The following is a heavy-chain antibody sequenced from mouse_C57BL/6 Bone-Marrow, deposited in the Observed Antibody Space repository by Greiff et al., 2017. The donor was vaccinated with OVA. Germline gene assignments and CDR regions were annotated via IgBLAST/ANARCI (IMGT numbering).Heavy chain of an antibody. J-gene: IGHJ2*01. V-gene: IGHV7-3*01. CDR3: ARSKLGPYFDY. D-gene: IGHD4-1*01. Sequence: EVKLVESGGGLVQPGGSLSLSCAASGFTFTDYYMSWVRQPPGQALEWLGFIRNKANGYTTEYSASVKGRFTISRDNSQSILYLQMNALRAEDSATYYCARSKLGPYFDYWGQGTTLTVSS. CDR1: GFTFTDYY. CDR2: IRNKANGYTT.